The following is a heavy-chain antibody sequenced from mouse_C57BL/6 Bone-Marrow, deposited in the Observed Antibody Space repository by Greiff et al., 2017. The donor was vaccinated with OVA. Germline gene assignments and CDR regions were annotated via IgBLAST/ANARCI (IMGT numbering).Heavy chain of an antibody. J-gene: IGHJ1*03. Sequence: EVKLVESGGGLVKPGGSLKLSCAASGFTFSDYGMHWVRQAPEKGLEWVAYISSGSSTIYYADTVKGRFTISKDNAKNTLFLQMTSLRSEDTAMYYCARGRRRLYFDVWGTGTTVTVSS. CDR3: ARGRRRLYFDV. CDR2: ISSGSSTI. CDR1: GFTFSDYG. V-gene: IGHV5-17*01.